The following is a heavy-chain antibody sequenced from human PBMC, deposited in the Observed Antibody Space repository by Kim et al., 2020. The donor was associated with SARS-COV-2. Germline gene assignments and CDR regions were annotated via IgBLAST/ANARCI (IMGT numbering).Heavy chain of an antibody. V-gene: IGHV3-43*01. Sequence: YPYSVKGRFTISRDNSKNSLYLQMNSLRTEDTALYYCAKDTGDYYYGMDVWGQWTTVTVSS. CDR3: AKDTGDYYYGMDV. J-gene: IGHJ6*02. D-gene: IGHD3-10*01.